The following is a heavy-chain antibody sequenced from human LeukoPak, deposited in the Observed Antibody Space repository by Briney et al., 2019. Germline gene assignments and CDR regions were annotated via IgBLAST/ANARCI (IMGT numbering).Heavy chain of an antibody. J-gene: IGHJ4*02. Sequence: QPGGSLRLSCAASELTVSSDYMSWVRQAPGKGLEWVSTIYSGGGTYYADSVKGRFTISRDNSKNTLYLQMNSLRAEATAVYYCARHYHGSSWYNYFHYWGQGTLVTVSS. CDR2: IYSGGGT. CDR1: ELTVSSDY. V-gene: IGHV3-66*04. D-gene: IGHD6-13*01. CDR3: ARHYHGSSWYNYFHY.